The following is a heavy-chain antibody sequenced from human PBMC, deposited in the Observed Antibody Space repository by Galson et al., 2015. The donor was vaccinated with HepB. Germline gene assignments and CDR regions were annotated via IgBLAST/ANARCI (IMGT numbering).Heavy chain of an antibody. CDR1: GGSFSRLA. D-gene: IGHD2-15*01. CDR3: AREWGHGGVVVAAATGVLWRFDP. Sequence: SVKVSCKASGGSFSRLAISWVRQARGQGLEWVGGIIPLFGKVNYAEKFQGRVTLTADESTTTAYMELNSLASEDTAVHYCAREWGHGGVVVAAATGVLWRFDPWGQGTLVTVSS. V-gene: IGHV1-69*13. CDR2: IIPLFGKV. J-gene: IGHJ5*02.